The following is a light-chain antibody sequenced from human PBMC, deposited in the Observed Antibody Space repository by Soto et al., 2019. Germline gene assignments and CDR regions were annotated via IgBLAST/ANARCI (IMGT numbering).Light chain of an antibody. CDR1: QSVSGSY. V-gene: IGKV3-20*01. J-gene: IGKJ1*01. CDR3: QQSGTSPT. CDR2: GSS. Sequence: EIVLTQSPGTLSLSPGERATLSCTASQSVSGSYLAWYQQKPGQAPRLLIYGSSSRATGIPDRFSGSGSGTDFTLTISRLEPEDFAVYYCQQSGTSPTFGPGTKVEIK.